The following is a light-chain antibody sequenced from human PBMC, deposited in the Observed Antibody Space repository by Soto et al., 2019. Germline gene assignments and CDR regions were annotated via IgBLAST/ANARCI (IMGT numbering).Light chain of an antibody. CDR3: TSWTTSTTMI. CDR1: RSDIGAYNF. CDR2: DVN. J-gene: IGLJ2*01. V-gene: IGLV2-14*03. Sequence: QSVLTQPASLSGSPGQSITISCTGTRSDIGAYNFVSWYQQHPGEVPKLILYDVNVRPSGVSNRFSGSKSGNTASLTISGLQAEDEADYYCTSWTTSTTMIFGGGT.